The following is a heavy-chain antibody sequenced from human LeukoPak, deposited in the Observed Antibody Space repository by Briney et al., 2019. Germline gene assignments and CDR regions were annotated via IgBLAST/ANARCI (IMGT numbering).Heavy chain of an antibody. CDR1: GGTFSSCA. J-gene: IGHJ6*02. D-gene: IGHD2-2*02. CDR2: IIPIFGIA. CDR3: ARDRDCSSTSCYTRYIQEGADYYYYGMDV. V-gene: IGHV1-69*17. Sequence: SVKVSCKASGGTFSSCAISWVRQAPGQGLEWMGGIIPIFGIANYAQKFQGRVTITADKSTSTAYMELSSLRSEDTAVYYCARDRDCSSTSCYTRYIQEGADYYYYGMDVWGQGTTVTVSS.